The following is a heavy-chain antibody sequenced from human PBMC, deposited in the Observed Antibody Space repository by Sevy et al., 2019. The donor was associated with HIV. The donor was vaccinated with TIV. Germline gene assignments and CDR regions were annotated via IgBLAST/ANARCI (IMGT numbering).Heavy chain of an antibody. CDR3: ARSSGYSYGDLDY. D-gene: IGHD5-18*01. J-gene: IGHJ4*02. CDR1: GGSISSNY. Sequence: SETLSLTCTVSGGSISSNYWSWIRQPPGKGLEWIGYIYSSGSSYIPSLKSRVSISMDTSKNQFSLKLNSVTAADTAVYYCARSSGYSYGDLDYWGQGTLVTVSS. CDR2: IYSSGSS. V-gene: IGHV4-59*01.